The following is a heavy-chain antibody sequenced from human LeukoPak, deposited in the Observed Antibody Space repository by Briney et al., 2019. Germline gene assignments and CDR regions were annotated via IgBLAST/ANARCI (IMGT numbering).Heavy chain of an antibody. D-gene: IGHD3-22*01. CDR3: ARDHYYDSSGTRNFDY. J-gene: IGHJ4*02. Sequence: PSETLSLTCTVSGGSISSGDYYWSWIRQPPGKGLEWIGYIYYSGSTYYNPSPKSRVTISVDTSKNQFSLKLSSVTAADTAVYYCARDHYYDSSGTRNFDYWGQGTLVTVSS. CDR1: GGSISSGDYY. CDR2: IYYSGST. V-gene: IGHV4-30-4*08.